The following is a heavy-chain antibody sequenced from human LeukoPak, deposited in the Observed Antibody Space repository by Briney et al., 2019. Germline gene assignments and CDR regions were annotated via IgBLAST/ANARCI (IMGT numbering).Heavy chain of an antibody. V-gene: IGHV4-39*01. CDR2: IYYSGST. D-gene: IGHD3-9*01. CDR3: ASSEAYDILTGYYFSFDY. J-gene: IGHJ4*02. CDR1: GGSISSSSYY. Sequence: SETLSLTCTVSGGSISSSSYYWGWIRQPPGKGLEWIGSIYYSGSTYYNPSLKSRVTISVDTSKNQFSLKLSSVTAADTAVYYCASSEAYDILTGYYFSFDYWGQGTLVTVSS.